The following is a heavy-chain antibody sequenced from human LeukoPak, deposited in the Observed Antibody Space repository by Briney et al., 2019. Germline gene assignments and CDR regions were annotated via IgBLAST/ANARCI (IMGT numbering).Heavy chain of an antibody. CDR3: ARDGRPGYYYDSSGSSFTYGMDV. D-gene: IGHD3-22*01. Sequence: SETLSLTCTVSGGSISSYYWSWIRQPPGKGLEWIGYIYYSGSTSYNPSLKSRVTISVDMSKNQFSLKLSSVTAADTAVYYCARDGRPGYYYDSSGSSFTYGMDVWGQGTTVTVSS. V-gene: IGHV4-59*12. J-gene: IGHJ6*02. CDR1: GGSISSYY. CDR2: IYYSGST.